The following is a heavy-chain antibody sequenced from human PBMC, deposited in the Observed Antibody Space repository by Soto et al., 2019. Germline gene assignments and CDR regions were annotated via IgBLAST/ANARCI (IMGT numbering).Heavy chain of an antibody. Sequence: QVQLVESGGGVVQPGRSLRLSCAPSGFTFSNYAMHWVRQAPGKGLEWVAVISYDGSNKYYADSVKGRFTISRDNSKNTPYRQMKSRRADDAAVYYFARDKRVLPFLEFSYWFDCWGHGHLVTVS. D-gene: IGHD3-3*01. CDR1: GFTFSNYA. V-gene: IGHV3-30-3*01. CDR3: ARDKRVLPFLEFSYWFDC. CDR2: ISYDGSNK. J-gene: IGHJ5*01.